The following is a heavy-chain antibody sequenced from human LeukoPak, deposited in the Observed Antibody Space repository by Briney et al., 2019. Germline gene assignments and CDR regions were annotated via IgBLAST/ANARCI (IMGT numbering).Heavy chain of an antibody. CDR2: INPSSGDT. D-gene: IGHD2-2*01. CDR3: ARGYCSSTSCYLEYFQH. V-gene: IGHV1-2*02. CDR1: GYTFTGYY. J-gene: IGHJ1*01. Sequence: ASVKVSCKASGYTFTGYYIHWVRQAPGQGLEWMGWINPSSGDTNYAQRFQSGVTMTRDTSITTAYMELSRLRSDDTAVYYCARGYCSSTSCYLEYFQHWGQGTLVTVSS.